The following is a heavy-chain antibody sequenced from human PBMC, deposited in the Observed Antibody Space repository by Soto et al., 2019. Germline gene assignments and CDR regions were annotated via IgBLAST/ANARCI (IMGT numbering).Heavy chain of an antibody. CDR1: GVTLSDYA. D-gene: IGHD2-8*01. CDR3: ARDGSYCTNGVCFHYFVY. J-gene: IGHJ4*01. CDR2: IVPFFGHT. V-gene: IGHV1-69*06. Sequence: ASVKVSCKASGVTLSDYAVSWVRQAPGQGLELMGRIVPFFGHTNYAQNFQGRVTMTAXXXXXXAXMXLXXXGSEDTAVYFCARDGSYCTNGVCFHYFVYWG.